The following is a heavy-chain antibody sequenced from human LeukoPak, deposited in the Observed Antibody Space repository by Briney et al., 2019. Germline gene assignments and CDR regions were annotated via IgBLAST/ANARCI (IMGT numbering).Heavy chain of an antibody. D-gene: IGHD6-13*01. Sequence: PSETLSLTCTVSGGSISSYYWSWIRQPAGKGLEWIGRMYTDGSTNYNPFLNSRVTMSVDTSEKRFSLRLNSVTAADTAVYYCATYDQKLAFDNWGQGTLVTVSS. CDR2: MYTDGST. V-gene: IGHV4-4*07. J-gene: IGHJ4*02. CDR1: GGSISSYY. CDR3: ATYDQKLAFDN.